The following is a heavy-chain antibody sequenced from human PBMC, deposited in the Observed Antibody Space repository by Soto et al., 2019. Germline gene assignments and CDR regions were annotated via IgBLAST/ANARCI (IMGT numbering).Heavy chain of an antibody. V-gene: IGHV3-33*01. D-gene: IGHD2-8*02. CDR2: IWYDGSIR. Sequence: QVQLVESGGGVVQPGRSLRLSCAASGFTFNTYGMNWVRQAPGKGLEWVAIIWYDGSIRYYADSMKGRFTISRDNSKNTMYLQMNSLRAEDTAMYYCARVACTGNNRRPYAYYAMDAWGQGTTVTVSS. J-gene: IGHJ6*02. CDR1: GFTFNTYG. CDR3: ARVACTGNNRRPYAYYAMDA.